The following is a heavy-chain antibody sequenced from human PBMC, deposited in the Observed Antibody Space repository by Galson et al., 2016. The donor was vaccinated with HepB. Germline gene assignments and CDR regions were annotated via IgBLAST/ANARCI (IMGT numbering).Heavy chain of an antibody. J-gene: IGHJ4*02. CDR2: IHSGGST. CDR1: GLNVSTNY. V-gene: IGHV3-53*05. CDR3: VKPNTAGPSSYFDW. D-gene: IGHD5-18*01. Sequence: SLRLSCAASGLNVSTNYMTWVRQAPRKGLEWVSVIHSGGSTYYAASVKGRFTISRDNSKNTLHLQMNSLRAEDTAVYYCVKPNTAGPSSYFDWWGQGTLVTVSS.